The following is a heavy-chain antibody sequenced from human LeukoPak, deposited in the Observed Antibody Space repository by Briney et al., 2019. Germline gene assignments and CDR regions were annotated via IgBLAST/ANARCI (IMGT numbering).Heavy chain of an antibody. J-gene: IGHJ4*02. V-gene: IGHV3-23*01. Sequence: GGSLRLSCAASGFTLSSYGMHWVRQAPGKGLEWVSVISSSGDTTYYADSVKGRFTISRDNSKNTLYLQMNSLRAEDTAVYYCAKGTSGWYVAPFDYWGQGSLVTVSS. CDR1: GFTLSSYG. CDR3: AKGTSGWYVAPFDY. CDR2: ISSSGDTT. D-gene: IGHD6-19*01.